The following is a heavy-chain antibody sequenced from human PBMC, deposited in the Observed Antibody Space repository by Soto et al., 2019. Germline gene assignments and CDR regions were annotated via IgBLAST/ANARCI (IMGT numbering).Heavy chain of an antibody. CDR1: GLTFNRYW. Sequence: GGSLRLSCAASGLTFNRYWMHWVRHAPGKGLVWVSHINTDGSNTNYADSVKGRSTISRDNAKSTLFLQMNSLRDEDTAVYYCAREFCSGGNCYTYYFDPWGQGIPVTVSS. CDR3: AREFCSGGNCYTYYFDP. CDR2: INTDGSNT. V-gene: IGHV3-74*01. J-gene: IGHJ5*02. D-gene: IGHD2-15*01.